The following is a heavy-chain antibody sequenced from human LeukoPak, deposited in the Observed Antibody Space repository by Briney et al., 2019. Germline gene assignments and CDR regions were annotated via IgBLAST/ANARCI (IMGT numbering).Heavy chain of an antibody. Sequence: ASVKVSCKASVYTFTGYYMHWVRQAPGQGLEWMGRINPNSGGTNYAQKFQGRVTMTRDTSISTAYMELSRLRSDDTAVYYCARTFMMTTVTQFDYWGQGTLVTVSS. CDR2: INPNSGGT. V-gene: IGHV1-2*06. CDR1: VYTFTGYY. CDR3: ARTFMMTTVTQFDY. J-gene: IGHJ4*02. D-gene: IGHD4-17*01.